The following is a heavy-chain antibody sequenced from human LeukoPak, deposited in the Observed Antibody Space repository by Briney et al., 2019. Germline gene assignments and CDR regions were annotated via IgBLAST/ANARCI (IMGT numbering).Heavy chain of an antibody. CDR2: INDNGVQR. V-gene: IGHV3-23*01. J-gene: IGHJ4*02. D-gene: IGHD1-26*01. Sequence: GRSLRLACAAAGFAFNNYAITCVRQAAGNGLEWVSNINDNGVQRHYADSVKGRFTISRDNSKNTVLLQMDSLRAEDTAVYYCAKTQWKVGATDYFDYWGQGILVTVSS. CDR1: GFAFNNYA. CDR3: AKTQWKVGATDYFDY.